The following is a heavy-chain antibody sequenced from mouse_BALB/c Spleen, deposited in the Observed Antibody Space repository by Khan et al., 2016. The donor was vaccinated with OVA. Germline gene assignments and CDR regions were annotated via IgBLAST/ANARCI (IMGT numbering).Heavy chain of an antibody. CDR2: ISYSGRT. CDR1: GYSITSDYA. Sequence: EVKLLESGPGLVKPSQSLSLTCTVTGYSITSDYAWNWIRQFPGNKLEWMGYISYSGRTSYNPSLKSRITITRDTSTNPFFLQLNSGTTEDTATSYCARSVTITTVVATDFDYWGQGTTLTVSS. CDR3: ARSVTITTVVATDFDY. D-gene: IGHD1-1*01. J-gene: IGHJ2*01. V-gene: IGHV3-2*02.